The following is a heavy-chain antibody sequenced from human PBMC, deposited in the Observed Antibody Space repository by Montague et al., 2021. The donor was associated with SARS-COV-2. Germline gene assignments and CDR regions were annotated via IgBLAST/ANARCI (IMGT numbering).Heavy chain of an antibody. CDR1: GGSISSGGYY. V-gene: IGHV4-31*03. D-gene: IGHD3-9*01. CDR3: ARAAPWSFRDILTGYYYYYGMAV. CDR2: IYYSGST. Sequence: TLSLTCTVSGGSISSGGYYWSWIRQHPGKGLEWIGYIYYSGSTYYNPSLKSRVTISVDTSKNQFSLKLSSVTAADTAVYYCARAAPWSFRDILTGYYYYYGMAVWGQGTTVTVSS. J-gene: IGHJ6*02.